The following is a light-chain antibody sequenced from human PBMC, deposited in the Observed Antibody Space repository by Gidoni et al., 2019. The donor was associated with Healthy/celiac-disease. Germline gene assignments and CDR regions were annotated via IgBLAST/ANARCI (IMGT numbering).Light chain of an antibody. J-gene: IGKJ3*01. CDR1: QDISNY. CDR3: QQYDNLPFQCT. CDR2: DAS. Sequence: DIQMTQSPSSLSASVGDRVTITCQASQDISNYLNWYQQKPGKAPKLLIYDASNLETGVPSRFSGSGSGTDFTLTISSLQPEDIATYYCQQYDNLPFQCTFGPGTKVDIK. V-gene: IGKV1-33*01.